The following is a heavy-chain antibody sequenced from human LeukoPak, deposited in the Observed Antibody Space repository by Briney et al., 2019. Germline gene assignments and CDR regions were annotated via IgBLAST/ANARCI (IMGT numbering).Heavy chain of an antibody. CDR2: ISYNGNNQ. CDR1: GFNFNDYG. Sequence: GGSLRPSCAASGFNFNDYGIHWVRQAPGKGLEWVTVISYNGNNQYYADSVKGRFTISRDNSKNTVYLQMNSLRGDDTAVYYCAKDLSSSWPEYFQHWGQGTLVTVSS. V-gene: IGHV3-30*18. CDR3: AKDLSSSWPEYFQH. J-gene: IGHJ1*01. D-gene: IGHD6-13*01.